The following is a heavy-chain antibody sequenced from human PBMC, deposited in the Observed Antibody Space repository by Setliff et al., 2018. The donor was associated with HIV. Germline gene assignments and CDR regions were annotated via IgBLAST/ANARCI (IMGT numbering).Heavy chain of an antibody. CDR2: IYSGGST. CDR1: GFTVSTYY. V-gene: IGHV3-66*02. J-gene: IGHJ4*02. Sequence: GESLQISCAASGFTVSTYYMSWVRQAPGKGLEWVSTIYSGGSTYHADSVKGRFTLSRDTSKNTLFLQMNSLRPEDAAVYYCARVRLYNTALDYWGQGTLVTVSS. D-gene: IGHD3-3*01. CDR3: ARVRLYNTALDY.